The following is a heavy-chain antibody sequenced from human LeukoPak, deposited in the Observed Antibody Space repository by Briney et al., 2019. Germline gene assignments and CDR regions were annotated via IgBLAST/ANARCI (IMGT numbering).Heavy chain of an antibody. Sequence: ASVKVSCKASGYTFTSYYMHWVRQAPGQGLEWMGIINPSGGRTSYAQKFQGRVTLTTDTSTSTVYMELSRLRSDDTAVYYCATGRDYFGSGNNDAFDIWGQGTMVTVSS. CDR2: INPSGGRT. J-gene: IGHJ3*02. CDR3: ATGRDYFGSGNNDAFDI. V-gene: IGHV1-46*01. CDR1: GYTFTSYY. D-gene: IGHD3-10*01.